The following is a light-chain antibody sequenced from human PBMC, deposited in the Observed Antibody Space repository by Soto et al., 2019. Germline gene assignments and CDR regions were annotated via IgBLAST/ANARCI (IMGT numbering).Light chain of an antibody. V-gene: IGKV1-5*01. CDR1: QNIYNW. Sequence: DIQMTQSPSTLSAPVGDRVTITCRASQNIYNWLAWYQQKPGKAPKLLIYDASTLASGVPSRFSGSGSGTEFTLTISSLQPDDYATYYCQQYDSRFGGGTKVEIK. CDR3: QQYDSR. CDR2: DAS. J-gene: IGKJ4*01.